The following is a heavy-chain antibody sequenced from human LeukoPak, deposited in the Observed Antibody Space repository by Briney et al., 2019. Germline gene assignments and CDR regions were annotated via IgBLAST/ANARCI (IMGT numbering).Heavy chain of an antibody. Sequence: GGSLRLSCATSGFTFSTYDMHWVRQAPGKGLEWVAHIRFDGLRGRYADSVRGRVTVSRDNSKNTLFLQMNSLRAEDTAVYYCAKDRQTYASYGYFDYWGQGTLVPVST. V-gene: IGHV3-30*02. D-gene: IGHD2-21*01. CDR1: GFTFSTYD. J-gene: IGHJ4*02. CDR3: AKDRQTYASYGYFDY. CDR2: IRFDGLRG.